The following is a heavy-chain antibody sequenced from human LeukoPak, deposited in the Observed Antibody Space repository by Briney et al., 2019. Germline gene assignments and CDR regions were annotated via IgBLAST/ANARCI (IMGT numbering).Heavy chain of an antibody. J-gene: IGHJ4*02. Sequence: ASVKVSCKASGYTFTSYAMHWVRQAPGQRLEWMGWINAGNGNTKYSQKFQGRVTITRDTSASTAYMELSSLRSEDTAVYYCARDGRSGGSCYPDYWGQGTLVTVS. V-gene: IGHV1-3*01. CDR2: INAGNGNT. CDR1: GYTFTSYA. D-gene: IGHD2-15*01. CDR3: ARDGRSGGSCYPDY.